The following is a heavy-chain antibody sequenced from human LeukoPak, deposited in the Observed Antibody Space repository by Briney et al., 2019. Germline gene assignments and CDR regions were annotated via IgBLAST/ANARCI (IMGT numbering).Heavy chain of an antibody. CDR2: IVVGSGNT. J-gene: IGHJ4*02. V-gene: IGHV1-58*01. CDR1: GFTFTSSA. D-gene: IGHD3-22*01. CDR3: AAAHYYDSSGYNTHRGSRDDYFDY. Sequence: SVKVSSKASGFTFTSSAVQWVRQARGQRLEWIGWIVVGSGNTNYAQKFQERVTITRDMSTSTAYMELSSLRSEDTAVYYCAAAHYYDSSGYNTHRGSRDDYFDYWGQGTLVTVSS.